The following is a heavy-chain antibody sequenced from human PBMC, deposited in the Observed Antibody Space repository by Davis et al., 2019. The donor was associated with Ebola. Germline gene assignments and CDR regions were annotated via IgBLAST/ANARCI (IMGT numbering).Heavy chain of an antibody. Sequence: SLKISCAASGFTFDDYAMHWVRQAPGKGLEWVSGISWNSGSIGYADSVKGRFTISRDNAKNSLYLQMNSLRAEDTALYYCAKDTVGIAAAGTGWFDPWGQGTLVTVSS. J-gene: IGHJ5*02. D-gene: IGHD6-13*01. V-gene: IGHV3-9*01. CDR2: ISWNSGSI. CDR1: GFTFDDYA. CDR3: AKDTVGIAAAGTGWFDP.